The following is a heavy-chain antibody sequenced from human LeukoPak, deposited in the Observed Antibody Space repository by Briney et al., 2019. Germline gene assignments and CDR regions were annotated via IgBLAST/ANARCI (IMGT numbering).Heavy chain of an antibody. V-gene: IGHV4-59*13. CDR3: AREPAAVAGRLDY. CDR1: GASISGYY. CDR2: VYYTGTT. J-gene: IGHJ4*02. D-gene: IGHD6-19*01. Sequence: PSETLSLTCRVSGASISGYYWSWIRQTPGKGLEWIGYVYYTGTTNYNPSLQSRVTITVDTSNNQFFLSLRSVTAADTAVYYCAREPAAVAGRLDYWGQGTLVTVSS.